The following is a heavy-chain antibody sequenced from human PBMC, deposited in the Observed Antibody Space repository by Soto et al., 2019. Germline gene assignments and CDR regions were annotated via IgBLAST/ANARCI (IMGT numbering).Heavy chain of an antibody. Sequence: GGSLRLSCAASGFTFSSYAMNWVRQAPGKGLEWVSAISGSGGSTYYADSVKGRFTISRDNSKNTLYLQMNSLRAEDTAVYYCAKDVLLWFGEPDAFDIWGQGTMVTVSS. CDR2: ISGSGGST. J-gene: IGHJ3*02. CDR1: GFTFSSYA. V-gene: IGHV3-23*01. CDR3: AKDVLLWFGEPDAFDI. D-gene: IGHD3-10*01.